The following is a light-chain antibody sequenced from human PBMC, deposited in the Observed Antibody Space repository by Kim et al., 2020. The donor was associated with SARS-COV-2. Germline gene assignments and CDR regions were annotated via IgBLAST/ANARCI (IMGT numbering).Light chain of an antibody. CDR1: SSNIRNNY. J-gene: IGLJ2*01. CDR3: GTWDNSLSAVV. Sequence: GQKVTSSGSGSSSNIRNNYVSWYQQRPGTAPKLLIYDNNKRPSGIPDRFSGSKSGTSATLGITGLQTGDEADYYCGTWDNSLSAVVFGGGTQLTVL. CDR2: DNN. V-gene: IGLV1-51*01.